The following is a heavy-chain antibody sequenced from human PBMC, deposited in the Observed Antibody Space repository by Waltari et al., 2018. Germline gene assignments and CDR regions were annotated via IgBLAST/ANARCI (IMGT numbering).Heavy chain of an antibody. V-gene: IGHV3-23*04. CDR3: AKEITIFEPPDV. CDR1: GFTFSSYA. CDR2: IRGRGGST. J-gene: IGHJ6*02. D-gene: IGHD3-3*01. Sequence: EVQLVESGGGLVQPGGSLRLSCAASGFTFSSYAMSWVRQAPGKGLEWVSAIRGRGGSTHYADSVKGRFTIARDNSKNTLYLQMNSLGAEDTAGYYCAKEITIFEPPDVWGQGTTVTVSS.